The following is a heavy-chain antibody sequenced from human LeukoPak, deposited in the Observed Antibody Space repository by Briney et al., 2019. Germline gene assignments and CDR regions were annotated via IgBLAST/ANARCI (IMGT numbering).Heavy chain of an antibody. CDR2: IYYSGST. CDR3: ARRYQLLYFDY. CDR1: GGSISSSSYY. V-gene: IGHV4-39*01. Sequence: SSETLSLTCTVSGGSISSSSYYWGWIRQPPGKGLEWIGSIYYSGSTHYNSSLKSRVTISVDTSKNQFSLKLSSVTAADTAVYYCARRYQLLYFDYWGQGTLVTVSS. D-gene: IGHD2-2*01. J-gene: IGHJ4*02.